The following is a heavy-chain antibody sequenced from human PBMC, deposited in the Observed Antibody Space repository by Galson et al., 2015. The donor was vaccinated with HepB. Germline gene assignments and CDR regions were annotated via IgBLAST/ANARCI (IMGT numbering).Heavy chain of an antibody. V-gene: IGHV1-2*04. CDR2: INPNSGGT. CDR1: GYTFTGYY. CDR3: ARASRSLRFLECAQGGWYFDL. J-gene: IGHJ2*01. Sequence: SVKVSCKASGYTFTGYYMHWVRQAPGQGLEWMGWINPNSGGTNYAQKFQGWVTMTRDPSISTAYMELSRLRSDDTAVYYCARASRSLRFLECAQGGWYFDLWGRGTLVTVSS. D-gene: IGHD3-3*01.